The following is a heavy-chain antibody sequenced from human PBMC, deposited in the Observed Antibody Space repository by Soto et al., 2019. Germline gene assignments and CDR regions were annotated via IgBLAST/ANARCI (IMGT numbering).Heavy chain of an antibody. Sequence: GSGPTLVNPTEPLTLTCTVSGFSLSNARMGVSWIRQPPGKALEWLAHIFSNDEKSYSTSLKSRLTISKDTSKSQVVLTMTNMDPVDTATYYCARILGYSSSWYSYYFDYWGQGTLVTVSS. D-gene: IGHD6-13*01. V-gene: IGHV2-26*01. CDR3: ARILGYSSSWYSYYFDY. J-gene: IGHJ4*02. CDR1: GFSLSNARMG. CDR2: IFSNDEK.